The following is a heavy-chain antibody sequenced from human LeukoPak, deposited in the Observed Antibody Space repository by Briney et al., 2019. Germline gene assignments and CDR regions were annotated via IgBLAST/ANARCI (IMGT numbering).Heavy chain of an antibody. CDR1: DYSITSDYY. CDR3: ARREVTGGPFDY. CDR2: IYHSGST. J-gene: IGHJ4*02. V-gene: IGHV4-38-2*01. D-gene: IGHD7-27*01. Sequence: SETLSLTCAVSDYSITSDYYWGWIRQPPGKGLEWIGSIYHSGSTYYNPSLKSRVTISVDTSKNQFSLKLSSVTAADTAVYYCARREVTGGPFDYWGQGTLVTVSS.